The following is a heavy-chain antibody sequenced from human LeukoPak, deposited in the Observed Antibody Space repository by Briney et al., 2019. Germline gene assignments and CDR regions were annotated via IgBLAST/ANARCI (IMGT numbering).Heavy chain of an antibody. CDR3: ARDTVSGWPFDY. V-gene: IGHV3-21*01. D-gene: IGHD6-19*01. Sequence: VGSLRLSCAASGFTFSSYSMNWVRQAPGKGLEWVSSISSSSSYIYYADSVKGRFTISRDNAKNSLYLQMNSLRAEDTAVYYCARDTVSGWPFDYWGQGTLVTVSS. CDR2: ISSSSSYI. J-gene: IGHJ4*02. CDR1: GFTFSSYS.